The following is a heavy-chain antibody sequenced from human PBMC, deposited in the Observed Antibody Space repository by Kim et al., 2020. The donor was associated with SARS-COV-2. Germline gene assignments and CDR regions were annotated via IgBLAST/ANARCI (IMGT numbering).Heavy chain of an antibody. J-gene: IGHJ3*02. V-gene: IGHV4-31*03. Sequence: SETLSLTCSVSGGSISSGNCYWTWIRQRPGKGLEWLGYIYRVGTAYYNPSLKSRISISMDTSKNEFSLRMTSVTAADTAVYFCARDLATSNDALDIWGQGTMVTVSP. CDR2: IYRVGTA. CDR1: GGSISSGNCY. CDR3: ARDLATSNDALDI. D-gene: IGHD1-26*01.